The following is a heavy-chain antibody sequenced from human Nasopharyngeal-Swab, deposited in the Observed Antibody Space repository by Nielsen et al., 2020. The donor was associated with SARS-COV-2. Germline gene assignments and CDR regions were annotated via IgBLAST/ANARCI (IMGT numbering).Heavy chain of an antibody. CDR2: ISYDGSNK. CDR1: GFTFSSYG. CDR3: AKGDSYGDYSADY. Sequence: GESLKISCAASGFTFSSYGMHWVRQAPGKGLEWVAVISYDGSNKYYADSVKGRFTISRDNSKNTLSLQMNSLRAEDTAVYYCAKGDSYGDYSADYWGQGTLVTVSS. V-gene: IGHV3-30*18. J-gene: IGHJ4*02. D-gene: IGHD4-17*01.